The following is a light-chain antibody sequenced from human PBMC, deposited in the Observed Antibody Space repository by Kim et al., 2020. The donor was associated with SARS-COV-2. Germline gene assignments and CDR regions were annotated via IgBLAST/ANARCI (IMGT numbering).Light chain of an antibody. Sequence: DIQMTHSPSSLSASVGDRVTITCRASQSISSYLNWYQQKPGKAPKLLIYAASTLQSGVPSRFSGSGSGTDFTLTISSLQPEDFATYYCQQSSIAPYTFGQGTKLEI. CDR1: QSISSY. CDR3: QQSSIAPYT. CDR2: AAS. V-gene: IGKV1-39*01. J-gene: IGKJ2*01.